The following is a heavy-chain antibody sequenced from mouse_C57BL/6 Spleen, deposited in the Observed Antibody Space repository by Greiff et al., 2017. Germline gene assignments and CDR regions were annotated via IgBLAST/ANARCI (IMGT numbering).Heavy chain of an antibody. CDR3: ARSLHYYGSTYYAMDY. V-gene: IGHV7-3*01. D-gene: IGHD1-1*01. J-gene: IGHJ4*01. Sequence: EVKLQESGGGLVQPGGSLSLSCAASGFTFTDYYMSWVRQPPGKALEWLGFIRNKANGYTTEYSASVKGRFTISRDNSQSILYLQMNALRAEDSATYYCARSLHYYGSTYYAMDYWGQGTSVTVSS. CDR2: IRNKANGYTT. CDR1: GFTFTDYY.